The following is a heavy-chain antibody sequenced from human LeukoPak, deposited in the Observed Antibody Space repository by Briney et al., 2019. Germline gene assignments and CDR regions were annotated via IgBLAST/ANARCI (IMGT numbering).Heavy chain of an antibody. J-gene: IGHJ4*02. CDR3: AKDPDIVGATTPDY. V-gene: IGHV3-23*01. CDR1: GFTFSSYA. CDR2: SSGSGGST. D-gene: IGHD1-26*01. Sequence: PGGTPRLSCAASGFTFSSYAMSWGRQAPRKGQEWESASSGSGGSTYYADSVKGRCAISTDNSTNTLYLQMQSPRAEDTAVYYCAKDPDIVGATTPDYWGQGTLVTVSS.